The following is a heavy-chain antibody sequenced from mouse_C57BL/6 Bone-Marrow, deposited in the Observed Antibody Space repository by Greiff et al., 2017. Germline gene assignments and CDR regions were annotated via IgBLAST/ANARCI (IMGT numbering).Heavy chain of an antibody. D-gene: IGHD1-1*01. CDR1: GYTFTSYC. V-gene: IGHV1-53*01. J-gene: IGHJ2*01. Sequence: VQLQQSGTELVKPGASVKLSCKASGYTFTSYCMHWVKQRPGQGLEWIGSINPSNGGTNYNEKFKGKATLTVDTSSSTAYLQLSSLTSEDSAVSDYASGNYCGRRPGDYGGQGTTLTVSS. CDR2: INPSNGGT. CDR3: ASGNYCGRRPGDY.